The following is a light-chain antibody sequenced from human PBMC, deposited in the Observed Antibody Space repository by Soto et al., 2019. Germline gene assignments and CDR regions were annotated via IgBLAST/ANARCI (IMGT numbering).Light chain of an antibody. CDR3: QQDDNLLS. V-gene: IGKV1-33*01. Sequence: DIQMTQSPSSLSASVGDRVTITCQASQDISNYLNWYQQKPGKAPKLLIYDASNLETGVPSRFSGTGSGTDFTFTISSLQPEDIATYYCQQDDNLLSFGPGTKVDIK. CDR1: QDISNY. CDR2: DAS. J-gene: IGKJ3*01.